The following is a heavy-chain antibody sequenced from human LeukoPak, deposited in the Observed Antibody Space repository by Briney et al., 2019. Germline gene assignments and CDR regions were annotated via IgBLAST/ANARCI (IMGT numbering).Heavy chain of an antibody. Sequence: SETLSLTCTVSGGSISSYYWSWIRQPPGKGLEWIGYIYTSGSTNYNASLKSRVTISVDTSKNQFSLKLSSVTAADTAVYYCARGVQLWANYFDYWGQGTLVTVSS. V-gene: IGHV4-4*09. CDR3: ARGVQLWANYFDY. D-gene: IGHD5-18*01. CDR1: GGSISSYY. CDR2: IYTSGST. J-gene: IGHJ4*02.